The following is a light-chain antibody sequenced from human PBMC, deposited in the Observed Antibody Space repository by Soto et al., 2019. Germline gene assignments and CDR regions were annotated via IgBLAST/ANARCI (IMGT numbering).Light chain of an antibody. J-gene: IGKJ4*01. CDR1: QSISSY. CDR3: QQYYSFPLT. CDR2: AAS. Sequence: DIQMTQSPSSLSAFVGDRVTITCRASQSISSYLNWCQQRPGKAPKLLIYAASTLQSGVPSRFSGSGSGTDFTLTISCLQSEDFATYYCQQYYSFPLTFGGGTKVDIK. V-gene: IGKV1-39*01.